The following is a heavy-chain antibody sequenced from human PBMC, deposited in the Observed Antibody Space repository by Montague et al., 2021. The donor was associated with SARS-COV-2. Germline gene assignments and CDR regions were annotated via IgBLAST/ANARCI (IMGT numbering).Heavy chain of an antibody. J-gene: IGHJ4*02. V-gene: IGHV3-74*01. CDR1: GFSVSTYW. D-gene: IGHD3-16*01. CDR2: INTLGTMT. CDR3: ARGDSSGLGY. Sequence: SLRLSFSASGFSVSTYWMHWVRQGPGKGLEWLSHINTLGTMTNYAGSVMGRFTISRDSAKNTLYLQMNSLRVDDTAVYYCARGDSSGLGYWGRGTLVTVSS.